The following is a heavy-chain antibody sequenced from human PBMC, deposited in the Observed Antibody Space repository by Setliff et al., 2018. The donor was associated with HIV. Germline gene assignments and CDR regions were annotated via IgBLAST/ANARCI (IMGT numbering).Heavy chain of an antibody. CDR2: IYYSGST. J-gene: IGHJ4*02. CDR1: GGSISNYY. CDR3: ARLWENRPGPHYYFGY. D-gene: IGHD1-26*01. V-gene: IGHV4-59*08. Sequence: PSETLSLTCTVSGGSISNYYWTWIRQPPGKGLEWIGYIYYSGSTNYNPSLKSRVTISVITSKNQFSLKLSSATAADTAVYYCARLWENRPGPHYYFGYWGQGALVTVSS.